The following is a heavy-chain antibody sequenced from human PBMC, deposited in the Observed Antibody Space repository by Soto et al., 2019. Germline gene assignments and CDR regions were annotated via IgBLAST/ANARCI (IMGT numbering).Heavy chain of an antibody. CDR3: ARGALLRLGRWEPKFDY. V-gene: IGHV1-46*01. Sequence: EASVKVSCKASGYTFTTYYMHWVRQAPGQGLEWMGIINPSGGSTNYAQKFQGRVTMTRDTSTSTVYMELSSLRSEDTAVYYCARGALLRLGRWEPKFDYWGQGTLVTVSS. J-gene: IGHJ4*02. D-gene: IGHD1-1*01. CDR1: GYTFTTYY. CDR2: INPSGGST.